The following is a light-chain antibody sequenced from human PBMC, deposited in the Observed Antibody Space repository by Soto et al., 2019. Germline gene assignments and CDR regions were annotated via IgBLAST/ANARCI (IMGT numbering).Light chain of an antibody. CDR3: QQYGSSPRT. V-gene: IGKV3-20*01. CDR2: GAS. J-gene: IGKJ1*01. CDR1: QSISSNY. Sequence: EIVLTQSPGTLSMSPGERATLSCRASQSISSNYLAWYQQKPCQAPRLLIYGASSRATDIPDRFSGSGSGTDFTLTISRLEAEDFAVYYCQQYGSSPRTFGQGTKVEFK.